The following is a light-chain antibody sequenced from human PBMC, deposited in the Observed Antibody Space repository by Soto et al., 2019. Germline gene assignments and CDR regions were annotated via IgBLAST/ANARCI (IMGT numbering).Light chain of an antibody. V-gene: IGLV2-23*02. Sequence: QSVLTQPASVSGSPGQSITISCTGTSTDVGSYNLVSWYQQHPGKAAKLIIYAVTKRPAGVSSRFSGSKSGNTASLTISGLQAEDEADYYCSSYAGFSTVIFGGGTKVTVL. CDR1: STDVGSYNL. CDR2: AVT. CDR3: SSYAGFSTVI. J-gene: IGLJ2*01.